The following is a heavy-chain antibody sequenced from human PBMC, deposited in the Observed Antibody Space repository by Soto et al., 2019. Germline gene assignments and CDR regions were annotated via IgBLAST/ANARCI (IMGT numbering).Heavy chain of an antibody. D-gene: IGHD3-9*01. J-gene: IGHJ2*01. V-gene: IGHV1-3*01. CDR1: GYTFTSYA. Sequence: GASVKVSCKASGYTFTSYAMHWVRQAPGQRLEWMGWINAGNGNTKYAQKFQGRVTMTTDTSTSTAYMELRSLRSDDTAVYYCARAVKYYDILTGYSEDWYFDLWGRGTPVTVSS. CDR2: INAGNGNT. CDR3: ARAVKYYDILTGYSEDWYFDL.